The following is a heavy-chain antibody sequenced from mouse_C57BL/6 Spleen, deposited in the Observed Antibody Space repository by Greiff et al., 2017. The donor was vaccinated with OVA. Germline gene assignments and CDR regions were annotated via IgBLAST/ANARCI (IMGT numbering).Heavy chain of an antibody. J-gene: IGHJ3*01. CDR1: GYSFTSGYY. V-gene: IGHV3-6*01. CDR3: ARGDYYSNPFAY. CDR2: ISYDGSN. Sequence: EVKLMESGPGLVKPSQSLSLTCSVTGYSFTSGYYWNWIRQFPGNKLEWMGYISYDGSNNYNPSLKNRISITRDTSKNQFFLKLNSVTTEDTATYYCARGDYYSNPFAYWGQGTLVTVSA. D-gene: IGHD2-5*01.